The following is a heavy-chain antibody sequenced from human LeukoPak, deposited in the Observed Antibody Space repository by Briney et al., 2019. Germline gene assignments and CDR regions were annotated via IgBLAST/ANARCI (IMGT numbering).Heavy chain of an antibody. V-gene: IGHV3-74*01. J-gene: IGHJ4*02. D-gene: IGHD6-19*01. CDR1: GFTFSNYW. CDR2: INSDGSST. CDR3: VRVSSDWEYSDQ. Sequence: PGGSLRLSCVASGFTFSNYWMHWVRKVPGKGLVWVSRINSDGSSTTYADSVKGRFTIFRDNAKNTLYLQMNSLSAEDTSVYYCVRVSSDWEYSDQWGQGALVTVSS.